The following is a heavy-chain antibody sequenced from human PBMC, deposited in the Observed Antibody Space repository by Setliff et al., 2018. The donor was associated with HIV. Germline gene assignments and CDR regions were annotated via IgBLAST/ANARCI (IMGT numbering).Heavy chain of an antibody. CDR3: ARGGWELVSCYDY. CDR2: IIPIFETT. J-gene: IGHJ4*02. V-gene: IGHV1-69*13. CDR1: GVTFSNYP. D-gene: IGHD1-26*01. Sequence: SVKVSCKASGVTFSNYPITWVRQAPGQGLEWMGRIIPIFETTDYAQKFQGRVTITADESTSTAYMELSSLRSEDTAVYYCARGGWELVSCYDYWGQGTLVTVSS.